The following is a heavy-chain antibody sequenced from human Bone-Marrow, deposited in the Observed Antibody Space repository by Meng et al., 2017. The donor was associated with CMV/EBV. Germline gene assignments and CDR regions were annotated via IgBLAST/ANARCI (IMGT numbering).Heavy chain of an antibody. CDR2: IYSGGSST. V-gene: IGHV3-23*03. D-gene: IGHD4-17*01. Sequence: GESLKISCAASGFTFSSYAMSWVRQAPGKGLEWVSVIYSGGSSTYYADSVKGRFTISRDNSKNTLYLQMNSLRAEDTAVYYCAKDKLLGDLGMFDYWGQGTLVTVSS. J-gene: IGHJ4*02. CDR1: GFTFSSYA. CDR3: AKDKLLGDLGMFDY.